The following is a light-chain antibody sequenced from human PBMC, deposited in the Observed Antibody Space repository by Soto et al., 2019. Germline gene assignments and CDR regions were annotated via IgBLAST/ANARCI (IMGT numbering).Light chain of an antibody. CDR3: ISYTSSSFYV. V-gene: IGLV2-14*01. Sequence: QSALTQPASVSGSPGQSITISCTGTSSDVGGYNYVSWYQQHPGKAPKLMIYDVSNRPSGVSNRFSGSKSGNTASLTISGLQAEDEADYYCISYTSSSFYVFGPGTKVTVL. J-gene: IGLJ1*01. CDR2: DVS. CDR1: SSDVGGYNY.